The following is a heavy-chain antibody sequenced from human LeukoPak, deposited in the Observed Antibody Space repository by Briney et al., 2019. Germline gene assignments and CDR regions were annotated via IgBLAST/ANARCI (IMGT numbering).Heavy chain of an antibody. J-gene: IGHJ6*02. CDR2: ISWNSGSI. CDR1: ALTSDDYA. V-gene: IGHV3-9*02. Sequence: GRSPRLSCAASALTSDDYATNSVRQAPGKSLEWVSGISWNSGSIGYADSVKGRFTISRDNAKNSLYLQMNSLRAEDTALYYCAKDRDYESYYGMDVWGQGTTVTVSS. D-gene: IGHD4-17*01. CDR3: AKDRDYESYYGMDV.